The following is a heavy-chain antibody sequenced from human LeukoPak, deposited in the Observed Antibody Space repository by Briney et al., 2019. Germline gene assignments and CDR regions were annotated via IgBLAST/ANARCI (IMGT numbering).Heavy chain of an antibody. D-gene: IGHD2-2*01. J-gene: IGHJ3*02. CDR1: GYTFTGYY. V-gene: IGHV1-69*04. Sequence: SVKVSCKASGYTFTGYYIHWVRQAPGQGLEWMGRIIPILGIANYAQKFQGRVTITADKSTSTAYMELSSLRSEDTAVYYCARGPDIVVLNNAFDIWGQGTMVTVSS. CDR2: IIPILGIA. CDR3: ARGPDIVVLNNAFDI.